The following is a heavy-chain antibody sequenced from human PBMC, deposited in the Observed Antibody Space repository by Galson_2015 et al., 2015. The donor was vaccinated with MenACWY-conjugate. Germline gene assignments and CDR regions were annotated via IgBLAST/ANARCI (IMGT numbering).Heavy chain of an antibody. Sequence: SLRLSCAASGFAFSGYAMHWVRQPPGKGLEWVAIIWYDGTNKYYADSVKGRFTISRDNSKNTLYLQMNSLRAEDTAVYYCARDLTTCDFDYWGQATLFTVSS. CDR2: IWYDGTNK. J-gene: IGHJ4*02. V-gene: IGHV3-33*01. CDR1: GFAFSGYA. CDR3: ARDLTTCDFDY. D-gene: IGHD4/OR15-4a*01.